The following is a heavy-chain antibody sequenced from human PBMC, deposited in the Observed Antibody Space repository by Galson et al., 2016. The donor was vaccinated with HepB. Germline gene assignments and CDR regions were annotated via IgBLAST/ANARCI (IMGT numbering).Heavy chain of an antibody. CDR1: GFSLSTSRLA. CDR3: ARRAIVGAHFDY. Sequence: PALVKPTQTLTLTCTFSGFSLSTSRLAVGWIRQPPGKALEWLAHIYWDEDKRYNPSLKSRLTTTKDTSRNHVVLTMTNMDPVDTATYYCARRAIVGAHFDYWGQGILVTVSS. J-gene: IGHJ4*02. CDR2: IYWDEDK. V-gene: IGHV2-5*02. D-gene: IGHD1-26*01.